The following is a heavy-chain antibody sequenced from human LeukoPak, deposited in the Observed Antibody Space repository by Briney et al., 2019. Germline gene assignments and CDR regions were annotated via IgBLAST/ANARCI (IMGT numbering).Heavy chain of an antibody. Sequence: GESLKISCKGSGYSFTSYWIGWVRQMPGKGLEWMGIIYPGDSDTRYSPSFQGQVTISADKSISTAYLQWSSLKASDTAMYYCARLLLGGGSPPGNYYYYYGMDVWGQGTTVTVSS. CDR2: IYPGDSDT. CDR3: ARLLLGGGSPPGNYYYYYGMDV. J-gene: IGHJ6*02. D-gene: IGHD1-26*01. V-gene: IGHV5-51*01. CDR1: GYSFTSYW.